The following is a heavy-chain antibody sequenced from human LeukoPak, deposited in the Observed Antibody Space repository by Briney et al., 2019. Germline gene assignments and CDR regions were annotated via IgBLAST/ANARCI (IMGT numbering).Heavy chain of an antibody. CDR1: GFTFSSYD. Sequence: GGSLRLSCAASGFTFSSYDMSWVRQAPGKGLEWVSAISGSGGSTYYADSVKGRFTISRDNSKNTLYLQMNSLRAEDTAVYYCAKDYRRLLWFGDRLKGYFYGMDVWGKGTTVTVSS. D-gene: IGHD3-10*01. V-gene: IGHV3-23*01. J-gene: IGHJ6*04. CDR2: ISGSGGST. CDR3: AKDYRRLLWFGDRLKGYFYGMDV.